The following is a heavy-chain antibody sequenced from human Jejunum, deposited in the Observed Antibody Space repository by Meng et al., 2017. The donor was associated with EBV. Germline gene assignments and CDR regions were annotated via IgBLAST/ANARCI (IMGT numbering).Heavy chain of an antibody. V-gene: IGHV3-74*02. D-gene: IGHD6-25*01. CDR2: INTDGSTT. Sequence: VPLVGVGGGMVQPGGSLRFSCAASGLPFSPYGMHWGRQAPGKGLVWVSRINTDGSTTNYADSVKGRFTISRDNAENTLFLQMNSLKAEDTAVYYCTRAGSYRHDYWGQGTLVTVSS. J-gene: IGHJ4*02. CDR1: GLPFSPYG. CDR3: TRAGSYRHDY.